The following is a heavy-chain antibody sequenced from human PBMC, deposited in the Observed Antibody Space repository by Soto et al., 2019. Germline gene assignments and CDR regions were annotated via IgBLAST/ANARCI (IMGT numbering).Heavy chain of an antibody. CDR1: PGSMNAHF. CDR3: ARINGGSPDY. V-gene: IGHV4-4*07. Sequence: SETLSLTCTVSPGSMNAHFWSWIRQSAGKRLEWIGHIYKSGTTTYNPSLKSRVTMSVDPPKNQLSLKLTSVTAADTAVYYCARINGGSPDYWGQGTLVTVSS. D-gene: IGHD2-15*01. J-gene: IGHJ4*02. CDR2: IYKSGTT.